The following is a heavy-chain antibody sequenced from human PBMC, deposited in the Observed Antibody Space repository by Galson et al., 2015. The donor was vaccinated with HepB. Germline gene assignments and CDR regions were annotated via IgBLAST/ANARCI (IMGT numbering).Heavy chain of an antibody. V-gene: IGHV3-48*02. CDR3: AREIGNSGWYNRRNPFDY. J-gene: IGHJ4*02. CDR2: ISSSSSTI. CDR1: GFTFSSYS. D-gene: IGHD6-19*01. Sequence: SLRLSCAASGFTFSSYSMNWVRQAPGKGLEWVSYISSSSSTIYYADSVKGRFTISRDNAKNSLYLQMNSLRDEDTAVYYCAREIGNSGWYNRRNPFDYWGQGTLVTVSS.